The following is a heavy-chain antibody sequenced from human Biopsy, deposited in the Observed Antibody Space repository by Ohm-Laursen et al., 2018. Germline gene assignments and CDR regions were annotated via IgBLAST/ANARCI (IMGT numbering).Heavy chain of an antibody. Sequence: GASVTASCKASAFTFSSSAVQWVRQARGQRLEWLGWIVVGSGHTNYAQKFQERVTITRDMSTSTAYMELTSLRSEDTAVYYCAATSTLYYYYYAMDVWDQGTTITVSS. CDR3: AATSTLYYYYYAMDV. J-gene: IGHJ6*02. CDR1: AFTFSSSA. V-gene: IGHV1-58*01. CDR2: IVVGSGHT.